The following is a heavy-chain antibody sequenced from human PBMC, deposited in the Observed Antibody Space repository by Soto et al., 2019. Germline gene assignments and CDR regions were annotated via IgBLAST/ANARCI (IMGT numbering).Heavy chain of an antibody. V-gene: IGHV4-30-4*06. J-gene: IGHJ4*02. CDR1: W. Sequence: WWSWIRQHPGKGLEWIWYIYYSGSTYYNPSLKSRVTISVDTSNNQFSLKLSSVTAADTAVYYCARASYDSSTYYLDYWGQGTLVTVSS. CDR3: ARASYDSSTYYLDY. CDR2: IYYSGST. D-gene: IGHD3-22*01.